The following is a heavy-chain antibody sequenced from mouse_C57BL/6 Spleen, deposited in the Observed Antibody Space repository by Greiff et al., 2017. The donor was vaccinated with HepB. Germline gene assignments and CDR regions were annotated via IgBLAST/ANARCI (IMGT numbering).Heavy chain of an antibody. CDR1: GYTFTDYY. CDR2: IYPGSGNT. D-gene: IGHD1-1*01. J-gene: IGHJ4*01. Sequence: QVQLQQSGAELVRPGASVKLSCKASGYTFTDYYINWVKQRPGQGLEWIARIYPGSGNTYYNEKFKGKATLTAEKSSSTAYMQLSSLTSEDSAVYCCARGTTVVATDYAMDYWGQGTSVTVSS. CDR3: ARGTTVVATDYAMDY. V-gene: IGHV1-76*01.